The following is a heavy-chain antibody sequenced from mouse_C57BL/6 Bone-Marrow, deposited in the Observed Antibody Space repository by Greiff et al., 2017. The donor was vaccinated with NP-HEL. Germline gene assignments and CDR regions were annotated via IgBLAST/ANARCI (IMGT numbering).Heavy chain of an antibody. CDR3: ARNKGYDRGCDY. D-gene: IGHD2-2*01. V-gene: IGHV2-6*02. CDR2: IWSDGST. Sequence: VKLMESGPGLVAPSQSLSITCTVSGFSLTSYGVHWVRQPPGKGLEWLVVIWSDGSTTYNSALKSRLSISKDNSKSQVVLKMNSLQTEDTAMYYCARNKGYDRGCDYWGQGTTLTVSS. J-gene: IGHJ2*01. CDR1: GFSLTSYG.